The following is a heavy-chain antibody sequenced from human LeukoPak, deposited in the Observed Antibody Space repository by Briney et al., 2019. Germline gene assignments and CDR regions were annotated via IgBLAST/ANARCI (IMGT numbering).Heavy chain of an antibody. CDR1: GFTFSSYS. CDR2: IIRTSHTI. CDR3: ARSTYYYDSSGYLYPSFFDY. Sequence: KPGGSLRLSCAASGFTFSSYSMNWVRQAPGKGLEWVSYIIRTSHTIYYADSVKGRFTISRDNAKNSLYLQMNSLRDEDTAVYYCARSTYYYDSSGYLYPSFFDYWGQGNLVTVSS. D-gene: IGHD3-22*01. J-gene: IGHJ4*02. V-gene: IGHV3-48*02.